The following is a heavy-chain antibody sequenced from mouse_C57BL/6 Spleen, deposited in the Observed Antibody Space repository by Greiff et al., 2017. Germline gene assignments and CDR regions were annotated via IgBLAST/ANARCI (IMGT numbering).Heavy chain of an antibody. CDR1: GYTFTSYG. CDR3: ARSYVGYSQEVYFDY. Sequence: QVQLQQSGAELARPGASVKLSCKASGYTFTSYGISWVKQRTGQGLEWIGEIYPRSGTTYYNEKFKGKATLTADKSSSTAYMELRSLTSEDSAVYFCARSYVGYSQEVYFDYWGQGTTLTVSS. V-gene: IGHV1-81*01. J-gene: IGHJ2*01. D-gene: IGHD2-3*01. CDR2: IYPRSGTT.